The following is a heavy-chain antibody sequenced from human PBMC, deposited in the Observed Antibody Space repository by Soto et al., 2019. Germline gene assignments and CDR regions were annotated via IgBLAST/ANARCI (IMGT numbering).Heavy chain of an antibody. CDR3: AKDSLAAAGTGLYYYYGMDV. CDR2: ISGSGGST. CDR1: GFTFSSYA. Sequence: GGSLGLSCAASGFTFSSYAMSWVRQAPGKGLEWVSAISGSGGSTYYADSVKGRFTISRDNSKNTLYLQMNSLRAEDTAVYYCAKDSLAAAGTGLYYYYGMDVWGQGTTVTVSS. D-gene: IGHD6-13*01. V-gene: IGHV3-23*01. J-gene: IGHJ6*02.